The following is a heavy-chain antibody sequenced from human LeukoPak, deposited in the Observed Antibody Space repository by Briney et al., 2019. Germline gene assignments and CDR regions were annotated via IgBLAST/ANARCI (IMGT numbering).Heavy chain of an antibody. Sequence: GGSLRLSCAASGFTFSDYYMSWIRQAPGKGLEWVSYISSSGSTIYYADSVKGRFTISRDNAKNSLYLQMNSLRAEDTAVYYCARVRHYPYSSSRYGAFDIWGQGTMVTVSS. J-gene: IGHJ3*02. CDR3: ARVRHYPYSSSRYGAFDI. CDR2: ISSSGSTI. D-gene: IGHD6-13*01. CDR1: GFTFSDYY. V-gene: IGHV3-11*04.